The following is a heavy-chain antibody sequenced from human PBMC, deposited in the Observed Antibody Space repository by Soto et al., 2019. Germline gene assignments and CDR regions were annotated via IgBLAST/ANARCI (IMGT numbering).Heavy chain of an antibody. CDR2: IWSDKTTK. J-gene: IGHJ1*01. D-gene: IGHD3-3*01. CDR3: ARDSGDHRVTIFGVAQGYLQH. CDR1: EFTFSSYA. V-gene: IGHV3-33*01. Sequence: QVHLVESGGGVVQPGRSLRLSCAASEFTFSSYAMHWVRQAPGKGLEWVAIIWSDKTTKFYADSVKGRFTISRDDSKNTLYLQMNSLRVEDTAVYYCARDSGDHRVTIFGVAQGYLQHWGQGTLVTVSA.